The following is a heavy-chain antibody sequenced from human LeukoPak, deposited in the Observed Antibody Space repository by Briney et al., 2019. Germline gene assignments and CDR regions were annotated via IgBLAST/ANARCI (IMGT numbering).Heavy chain of an antibody. CDR3: ARVGSGWSSHFDS. J-gene: IGHJ4*02. V-gene: IGHV7-4-1*02. CDR1: GGTFSSYA. Sequence: ASVKVSCKASGGTFSSYAISWVRQAPGQGLEWMGWINTNTGNPTYAQGFTGRFVFSLDTSVSTTYLRISSLKAEDTAVYYCARVGSGWSSHFDSWGQGTLVTVSS. CDR2: INTNTGNP. D-gene: IGHD6-19*01.